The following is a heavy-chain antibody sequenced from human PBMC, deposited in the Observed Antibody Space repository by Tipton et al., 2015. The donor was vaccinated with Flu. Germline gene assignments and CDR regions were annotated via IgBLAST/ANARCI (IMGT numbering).Heavy chain of an antibody. J-gene: IGHJ4*02. D-gene: IGHD4-17*01. V-gene: IGHV4-59*01. CDR3: ARGGAYGEVTDY. CDR1: GGSISSYY. CDR2: IYYSGST. Sequence: TLSLTCTVSGGSISSYYWSWIRQPPGKGLEWIGYIYYSGSTNYNPSLKSRVTMSVDTSKNQFSLKLSSVTAADTAVYYCARGGAYGEVTDYWGQGTLVTVSS.